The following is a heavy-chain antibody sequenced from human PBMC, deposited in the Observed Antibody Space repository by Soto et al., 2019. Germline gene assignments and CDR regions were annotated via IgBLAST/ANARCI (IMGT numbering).Heavy chain of an antibody. CDR1: GYTFTSYA. V-gene: IGHV1-3*01. Sequence: ASVKVSCKASGYTFTSYAMHWVRQAPGQRLEWMGWINAGNGNTKYSQKFQGRVTITRDTSASTAYMELSSLRSEDTAVYYCGRAPSCYFFDYWGKGTLVTVSS. D-gene: IGHD2-2*01. J-gene: IGHJ4*02. CDR2: INAGNGNT. CDR3: GRAPSCYFFDY.